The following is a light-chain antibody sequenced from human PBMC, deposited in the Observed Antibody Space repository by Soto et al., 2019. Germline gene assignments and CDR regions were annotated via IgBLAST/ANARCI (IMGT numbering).Light chain of an antibody. Sequence: EIVLTQSPGTLSLSPGERATLSCRASKSLAGRYLGWYQQKPGQAPRLLIYGTSKRATGVPYRFSGRGSVIDVLLSISRLKIINFEVYVCRQRFTFGRGTQVEMK. CDR2: GTS. CDR1: KSLAGRY. J-gene: IGKJ3*01. V-gene: IGKV3-20*01. CDR3: RQRFT.